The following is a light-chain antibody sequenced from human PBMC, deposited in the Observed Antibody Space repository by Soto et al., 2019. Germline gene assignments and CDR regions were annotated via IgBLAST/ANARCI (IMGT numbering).Light chain of an antibody. CDR2: DAS. CDR3: QQRAKWPIT. V-gene: IGKV3-11*01. Sequence: EIVLTQSPATLSLSPGERATLSCRASQSVSRYLAWYQQKPGQALRLLIYDASNRATGIPARFSGSGSGTDFTLTVSSLEPEDFAVYYCQQRAKWPITFGQGTRLEIK. CDR1: QSVSRY. J-gene: IGKJ5*01.